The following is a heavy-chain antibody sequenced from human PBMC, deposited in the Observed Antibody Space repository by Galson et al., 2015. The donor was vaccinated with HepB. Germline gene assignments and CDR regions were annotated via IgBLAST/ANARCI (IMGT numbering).Heavy chain of an antibody. V-gene: IGHV1-2*06. J-gene: IGHJ6*03. D-gene: IGHD6-13*01. CDR3: ARRMGYSSSLDRYYYYYIDV. CDR1: GYTFTGYY. Sequence: SVKVSCKASGYTFTGYYMHWVRQAPGQGLEWMGRINPNSGGTNYAQKFQGRVTMTRDTSISTAYMELSRLRSDDTAVYYCARRMGYSSSLDRYYYYYIDVWGKGTTVTVSS. CDR2: INPNSGGT.